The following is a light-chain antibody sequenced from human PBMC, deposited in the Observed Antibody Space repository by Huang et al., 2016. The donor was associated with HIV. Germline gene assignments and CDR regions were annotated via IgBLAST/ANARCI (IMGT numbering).Light chain of an antibody. V-gene: IGKV3-15*01. Sequence: EIVMTQSPATRSVSPGERATLSCRASQSVSTNLAWYQQKPGQAPRLLIYGAFTRATGVPARCSGSGSGTEFTLTINSLQSEDFAVYYCQQYNNWPPGTFGQGTKVEIK. CDR2: GAF. J-gene: IGKJ1*01. CDR1: QSVSTN. CDR3: QQYNNWPPGT.